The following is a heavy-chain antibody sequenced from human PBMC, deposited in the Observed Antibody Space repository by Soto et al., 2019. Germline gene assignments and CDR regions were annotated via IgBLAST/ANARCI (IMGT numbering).Heavy chain of an antibody. Sequence: GGSLRLSCAASGFTFSSYGMHWVRQAPGKGLEWVAVISYDGSNKYYADSVKGRFTISRDNSKNTLYLQMNSLRAEDTAVYYCAKDAVPAAIPYYYYMDVWGKGTTVTVSS. J-gene: IGHJ6*03. CDR2: ISYDGSNK. V-gene: IGHV3-30*18. D-gene: IGHD2-2*02. CDR1: GFTFSSYG. CDR3: AKDAVPAAIPYYYYMDV.